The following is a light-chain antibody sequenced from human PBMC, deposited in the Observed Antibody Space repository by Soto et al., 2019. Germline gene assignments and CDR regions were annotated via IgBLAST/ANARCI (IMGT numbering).Light chain of an antibody. CDR2: DVS. CDR1: SSDVGGYKY. CDR3: SSYTSSSTLYV. Sequence: QSALTQPASVSGSPGQSITISCTGTSSDVGGYKYVSWYQQHPGKAPKLMIYDVSNRPSGVSKRFSGSKSGNTASLTISGLQAEDEADYYCSSYTSSSTLYVFGTGTKLTVL. J-gene: IGLJ1*01. V-gene: IGLV2-14*01.